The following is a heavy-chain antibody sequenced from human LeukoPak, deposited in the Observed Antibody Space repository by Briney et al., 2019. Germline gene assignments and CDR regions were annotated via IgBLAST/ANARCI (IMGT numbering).Heavy chain of an antibody. CDR3: ARPFEQLGQVDY. V-gene: IGHV4-34*01. CDR1: GGSFSGYY. D-gene: IGHD6-13*01. J-gene: IGHJ4*02. Sequence: PSETLSLTCAVYGGSFSGYYWSWIRQPPGKGLEWIGEINHSGSTNYNPSLKSRVTISVDTSKNQFSLKLSSVTAADTAVYYCARPFEQLGQVDYWGQGTLVTVSS. CDR2: INHSGST.